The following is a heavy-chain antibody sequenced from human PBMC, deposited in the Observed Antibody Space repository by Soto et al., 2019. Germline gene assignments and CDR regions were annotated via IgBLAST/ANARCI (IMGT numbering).Heavy chain of an antibody. V-gene: IGHV4-39*01. J-gene: IGHJ4*02. CDR2: IYYNGGA. Sequence: PLETLSLTCTVSGGSSSRTGYYWGWIRQSPGKGMEWIGSIYYNGGAFYNPSLKRRVTISVDTSKTQFSLDLGSVTTTDTAVYYCARGGPSGYYYHFYDWGQGTQVTVAS. CDR1: GGSSSRTGYY. CDR3: ARGGPSGYYYHFYD. D-gene: IGHD3-22*01.